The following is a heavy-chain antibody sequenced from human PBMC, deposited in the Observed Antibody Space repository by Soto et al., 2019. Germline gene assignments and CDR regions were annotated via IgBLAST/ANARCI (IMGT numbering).Heavy chain of an antibody. CDR3: AHRPYGYKYYFDY. CDR1: GFSLTTRGVG. J-gene: IGHJ4*02. D-gene: IGHD5-18*01. CDR2: IYWDDDK. Sequence: QITLKESGPALVKPTQTLTLTCTFSGFSLTTRGVGVGWIRQPPGKALEWLALIYWDDDKGYSPSLKNRLTITKDTSKNLVVRTMTNLDPVDTATYYCAHRPYGYKYYFDYWGQGTLVTVSS. V-gene: IGHV2-5*02.